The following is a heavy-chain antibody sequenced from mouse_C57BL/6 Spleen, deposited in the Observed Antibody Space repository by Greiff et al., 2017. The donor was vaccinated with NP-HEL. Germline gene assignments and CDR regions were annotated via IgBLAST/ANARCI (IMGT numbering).Heavy chain of an antibody. CDR3: ARGAMVSGSSYYFDY. J-gene: IGHJ2*01. D-gene: IGHD1-1*01. CDR1: GYTFTSYG. CDR2: IYPRSGNT. V-gene: IGHV1-81*01. Sequence: QVQLKESGAELARPGASVKLSCKASGYTFTSYGISWVKQRTGQGLEWIGEIYPRSGNTYYNETFKGKATLTADKSSSTAYMELRSLISEDSAVYFGARGAMVSGSSYYFDYWGQGTTLTVSS.